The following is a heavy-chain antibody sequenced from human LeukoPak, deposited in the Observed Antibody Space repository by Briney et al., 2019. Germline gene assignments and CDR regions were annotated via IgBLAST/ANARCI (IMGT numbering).Heavy chain of an antibody. CDR3: VRLRRNSDTSGFYYYYDF. CDR1: GFIFRSFS. J-gene: IGHJ4*02. CDR2: ISVRSNYI. V-gene: IGHV3-21*01. Sequence: GGSLRLSCAASGFIFRSFSMTWVRQAPGKGLEWVSSISVRSNYIYYADSVRGRFRISRDDARDSLYLQMNSLRAEDTAVYYCVRLRRNSDTSGFYYYYDFWGQGTLVTVSS. D-gene: IGHD3-22*01.